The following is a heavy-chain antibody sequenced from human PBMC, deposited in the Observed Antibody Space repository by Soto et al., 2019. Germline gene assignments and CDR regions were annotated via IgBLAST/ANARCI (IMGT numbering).Heavy chain of an antibody. Sequence: QVQLVESGGGVVQPGRSLRLSCAASGFTFSIDGMHWVRQAPGKGLEWVAVISYHGSDKYYADSVKGRFTISRDNSKNTLYLQMDSLRAEDTTVYYCAKDHLTTTVTTVGYWGQGTLVTVSS. J-gene: IGHJ4*02. CDR3: AKDHLTTTVTTVGY. CDR2: ISYHGSDK. V-gene: IGHV3-30*18. D-gene: IGHD4-17*01. CDR1: GFTFSIDG.